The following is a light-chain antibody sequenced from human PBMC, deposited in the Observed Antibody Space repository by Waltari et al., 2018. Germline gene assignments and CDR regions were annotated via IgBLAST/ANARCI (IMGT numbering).Light chain of an antibody. CDR3: QQHGSSPHVYT. J-gene: IGKJ2*01. CDR2: GAS. V-gene: IGKV3-20*01. Sequence: DIVLTQSPGTLSLSTGERATLSCRASQSVKSNYLAWYQQKPGQAPRLLIYGASSRATDIPDRFSGSGSGTDFTLTISRLEPEDFAVYYCQQHGSSPHVYTFGQGTRLEIK. CDR1: QSVKSNY.